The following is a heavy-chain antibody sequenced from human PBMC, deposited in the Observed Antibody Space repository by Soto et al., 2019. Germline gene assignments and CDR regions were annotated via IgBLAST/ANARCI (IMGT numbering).Heavy chain of an antibody. J-gene: IGHJ4*02. CDR3: ARLPIAVAGSYYFDY. V-gene: IGHV1-24*01. CDR2: FDPEDGET. D-gene: IGHD6-19*01. CDR1: GYTLTELS. Sequence: GASVKVSCKVSGYTLTELSMHWVRQAPGKGLEWMGGFDPEDGETIYAQKFQGRVTMTEDTSTDTAYMELSSLRSEDTAMYYCARLPIAVAGSYYFDYWGQGTLVTVSS.